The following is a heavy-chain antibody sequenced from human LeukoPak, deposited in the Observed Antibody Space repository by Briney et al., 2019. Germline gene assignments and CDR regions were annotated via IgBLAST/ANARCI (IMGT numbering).Heavy chain of an antibody. D-gene: IGHD2-2*01. CDR2: ISGSGGST. Sequence: TGGSLRLSCAASGFTFSSYAMSWVRQAPGKGLEWVSAISGSGGSTYYADSVKGRFTISRDNSKNTLYLQMNSLRAEDTAVYYCAKDQETPHRIVVVPAAHFDYWGQGTLVTVSS. CDR3: AKDQETPHRIVVVPAAHFDY. V-gene: IGHV3-23*01. J-gene: IGHJ4*02. CDR1: GFTFSSYA.